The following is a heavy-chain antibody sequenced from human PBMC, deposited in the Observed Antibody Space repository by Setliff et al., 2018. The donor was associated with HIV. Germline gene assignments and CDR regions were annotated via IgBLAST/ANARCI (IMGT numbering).Heavy chain of an antibody. V-gene: IGHV4-61*01. CDR3: ASEAWTSYRSSSGYYYYYMDV. J-gene: IGHJ6*03. Sequence: SETLSLTCTVSGDSVSSASYYWSWIRQPPGKGLEWIGYIYYSGTTKYNPSLKSRVTISVDTSKNQFSLKLSSETAADTAVYYCASEAWTSYRSSSGYYYYYMDVWGKGTTVTVSS. CDR2: IYYSGTT. D-gene: IGHD6-6*01. CDR1: GDSVSSASYY.